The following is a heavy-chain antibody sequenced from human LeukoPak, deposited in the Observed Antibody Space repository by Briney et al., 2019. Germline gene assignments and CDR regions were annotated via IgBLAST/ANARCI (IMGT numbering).Heavy chain of an antibody. D-gene: IGHD3-10*01. Sequence: GGSLRLSCAASGFTFSSYAMSWVRQAPGKGLEWVSVISGSGGTTYYADSVKGRFTISRDNSKNTLYLQMNSLRAEDTAVYYCAKMGTYYYGSGSSTLIRDYWGQGTLVTVSS. CDR3: AKMGTYYYGSGSSTLIRDY. V-gene: IGHV3-23*01. CDR2: ISGSGGTT. CDR1: GFTFSSYA. J-gene: IGHJ4*02.